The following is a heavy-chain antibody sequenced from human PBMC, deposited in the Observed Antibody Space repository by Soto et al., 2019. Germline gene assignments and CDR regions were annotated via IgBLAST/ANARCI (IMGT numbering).Heavy chain of an antibody. V-gene: IGHV3-23*01. Sequence: SCAASGLTLSNPAMTWVRQAPGKGLDWVSTVSEYGDVTYYADSVRGRFTISRDNSKNTLYLQLNNLRVEDTAVYYCVPGSSGTRGEDSWGPGVVVTVSS. CDR1: GLTLSNPA. CDR2: VSEYGDVT. J-gene: IGHJ4*02. CDR3: VPGSSGTRGEDS. D-gene: IGHD3-10*01.